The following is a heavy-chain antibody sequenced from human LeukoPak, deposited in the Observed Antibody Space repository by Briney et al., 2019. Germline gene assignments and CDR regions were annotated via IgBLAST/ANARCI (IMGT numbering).Heavy chain of an antibody. J-gene: IGHJ4*02. Sequence: GGSLRLSCAASGFTFSSYAVSWVRQAPGKGLEWVSAISGSGGSTYYADSVKGRFTISRDNSKNTLYLQMNSLRAEDTAVYYCAKDDSNYSFNFDYWGQGTLVTVSS. CDR3: AKDDSNYSFNFDY. D-gene: IGHD4-11*01. V-gene: IGHV3-23*01. CDR1: GFTFSSYA. CDR2: ISGSGGST.